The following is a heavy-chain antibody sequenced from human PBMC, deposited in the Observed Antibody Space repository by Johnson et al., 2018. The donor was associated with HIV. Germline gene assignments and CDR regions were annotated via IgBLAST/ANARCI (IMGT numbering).Heavy chain of an antibody. CDR1: GFRFDDYG. V-gene: IGHV3-30*02. D-gene: IGHD6-13*01. Sequence: QMLLVESGGGVVQPGGSLRLSCAVSGFRFDDYGMSWVRQAPGKGLEWVANIKQDGSNKYYADSVKGRFTISRDNSKNTLYLQMNSLRAEDTAVYYCAKDMAPPSRIAAAASHAFDIWGQGTMVTVSS. CDR2: IKQDGSNK. CDR3: AKDMAPPSRIAAAASHAFDI. J-gene: IGHJ3*02.